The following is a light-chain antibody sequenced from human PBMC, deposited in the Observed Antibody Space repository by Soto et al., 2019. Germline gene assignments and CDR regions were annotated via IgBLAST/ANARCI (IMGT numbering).Light chain of an antibody. CDR3: SSYSTTTSVI. CDR2: DVN. J-gene: IGLJ2*01. CDR1: SSDVGGYNF. V-gene: IGLV2-14*03. Sequence: QSALTQPASVSGSPGQSIAISCTGTSSDVGGYNFVSWYQQHPDKAPKLMIYDVNTRPPGVSYRFSGSKSGNTASLAISGLQAEDEADYYCSSYSTTTSVIFGGGTKLTVL.